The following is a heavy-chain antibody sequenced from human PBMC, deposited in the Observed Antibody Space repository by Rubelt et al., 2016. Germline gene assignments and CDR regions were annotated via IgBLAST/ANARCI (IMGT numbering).Heavy chain of an antibody. CDR1: GGSISSGGYS. Sequence: QVQLQESGPGLVKPSQTLSLTCAVSGGSISSGGYSRSWIRQPPGRGLEWIGYIYYSGSTYYNPSLKSRVTISVDTSKNQFFLKLSSVTAADTAVYYCARAAAYCGGDCYSGAFDIWGQGTMVTVSS. V-gene: IGHV4-30-4*07. CDR2: IYYSGST. J-gene: IGHJ3*02. CDR3: ARAAAYCGGDCYSGAFDI. D-gene: IGHD2-21*02.